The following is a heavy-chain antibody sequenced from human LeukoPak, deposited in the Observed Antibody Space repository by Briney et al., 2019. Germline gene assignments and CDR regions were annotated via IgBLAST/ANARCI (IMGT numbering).Heavy chain of an antibody. D-gene: IGHD3-9*01. J-gene: IGHJ6*04. CDR1: GGSVSSGSYY. CDR2: IYYSGST. Sequence: SETLSLTCTVSGGSVSSGSYYWSWIRQPPGKGLGWIGYIYYSGSTNYNPSLKSRATISVDTSKNQFSLKLSSVTAADTAVYYCARDLESVYYDILTGYQTYYYYGMDVWGKGTTVTVSS. V-gene: IGHV4-61*01. CDR3: ARDLESVYYDILTGYQTYYYYGMDV.